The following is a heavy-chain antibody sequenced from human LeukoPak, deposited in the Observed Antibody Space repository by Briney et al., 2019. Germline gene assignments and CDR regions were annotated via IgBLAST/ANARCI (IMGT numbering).Heavy chain of an antibody. J-gene: IGHJ6*02. CDR3: ARSGGWDGMDV. V-gene: IGHV4-61*01. Sequence: SETLSLTCTVSGGSVSSGSYYWSWIRQPPGKGLEWIGYIYYSGSTNYNPSLKSRVTISVDTSKNQFSLKLSSVTAADTVVYYCARSGGWDGMDVWGQGTAVTVSS. CDR2: IYYSGST. D-gene: IGHD1-1*01. CDR1: GGSVSSGSYY.